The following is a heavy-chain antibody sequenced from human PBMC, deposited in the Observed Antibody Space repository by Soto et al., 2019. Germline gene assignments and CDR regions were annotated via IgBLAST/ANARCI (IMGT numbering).Heavy chain of an antibody. CDR2: IYYSGST. Sequence: PSETLSLTCTVSGGSISSGGYYWSWIRQHPGKGLEWIGYIYYSGSTYYNPSLKSRVTISVDTSKNQFSLKLSSVTAADTAVYYCARRFLEWSRPVWFDPWGQGTLVTVSS. CDR3: ARRFLEWSRPVWFDP. V-gene: IGHV4-31*03. CDR1: GGSISSGGYY. J-gene: IGHJ5*02. D-gene: IGHD3-3*01.